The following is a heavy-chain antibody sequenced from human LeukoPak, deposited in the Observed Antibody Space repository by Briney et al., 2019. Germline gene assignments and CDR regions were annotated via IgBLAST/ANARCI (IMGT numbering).Heavy chain of an antibody. CDR1: GGSISSGGYY. CDR3: ARHLMVTADGSFDY. J-gene: IGHJ4*02. CDR2: IYYSGST. Sequence: SETLSLTCTVSGGSISSGGYYWSWIRQHPGKGLEWIGYIYYSGSTYYNPSLKGRVTISVDTSKNQFSLKLSSVTAADTAMYYCARHLMVTADGSFDYWGQGTLVTVSS. V-gene: IGHV4-31*03. D-gene: IGHD6-13*01.